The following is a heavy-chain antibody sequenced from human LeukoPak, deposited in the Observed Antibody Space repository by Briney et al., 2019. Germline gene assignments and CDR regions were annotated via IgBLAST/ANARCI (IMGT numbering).Heavy chain of an antibody. CDR2: IYYPGSS. CDR1: GGYISTNY. D-gene: IGHD1-26*01. V-gene: IGHV4-59*13. Sequence: PSETPSLTCTVSGGYISTNYWNWIRHQTGGELLWCVYIYYPGSSNYNPSPKCRVPISVDTYKNIFSLYLRSMTLATTAVYYCATDYSGSYWRYDFDIWGQGKMVTVSS. CDR3: ATDYSGSYWRYDFDI. J-gene: IGHJ3*02.